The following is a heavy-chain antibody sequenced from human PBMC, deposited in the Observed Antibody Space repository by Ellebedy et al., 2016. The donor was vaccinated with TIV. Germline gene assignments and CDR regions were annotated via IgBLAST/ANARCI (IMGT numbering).Heavy chain of an antibody. Sequence: GESLKISCAASGFTFSSDAMHWVRQAPGKGMEWVGRIKSKTDGGTTDYAAPVKGRFTISRDDSKNTLYLQMNSLKTEDTAVYYCTTAYYYDSSGYYPPYFDYWGQGTLVTVSS. CDR2: IKSKTDGGTT. V-gene: IGHV3-15*01. CDR3: TTAYYYDSSGYYPPYFDY. D-gene: IGHD3-22*01. CDR1: GFTFSSDA. J-gene: IGHJ4*02.